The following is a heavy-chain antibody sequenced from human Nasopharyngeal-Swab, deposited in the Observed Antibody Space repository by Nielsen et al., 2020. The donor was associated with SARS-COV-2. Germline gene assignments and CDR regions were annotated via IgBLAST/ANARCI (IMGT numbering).Heavy chain of an antibody. Sequence: WIRQPPGMGLEWIGRLYTSGTTNYNPSLKSRVTISVDTSKDQFSLKLSSVTAADTAVYYCARAILNLGRGDYMDVWGKGTTVTVSS. CDR2: LYTSGTT. V-gene: IGHV4-61*02. J-gene: IGHJ6*03. D-gene: IGHD1-1*01. CDR3: ARAILNLGRGDYMDV.